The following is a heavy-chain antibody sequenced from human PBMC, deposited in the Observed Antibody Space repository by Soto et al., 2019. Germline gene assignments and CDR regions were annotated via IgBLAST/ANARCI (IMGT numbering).Heavy chain of an antibody. CDR2: INPNSGGT. V-gene: IGHV1-2*02. J-gene: IGHJ6*02. CDR3: AGYGGGVLRYFDWLPSDGMDV. CDR1: GYTFTGYY. Sequence: ASVKVSCKASGYTFTGYYMHWVRQAPGQGLEWMGWINPNSGGTNYAQKFQGRVTMTRDTSISTAYMGLSRLRSDDTAVYYCAGYGGGVLRYFDWLPSDGMDVWGQGTTVTVSS. D-gene: IGHD3-9*01.